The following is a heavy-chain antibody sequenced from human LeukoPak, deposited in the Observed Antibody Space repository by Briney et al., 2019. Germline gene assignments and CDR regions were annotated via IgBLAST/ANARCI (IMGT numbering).Heavy chain of an antibody. CDR1: GGSISSGGYY. J-gene: IGHJ3*02. CDR2: IYYSGST. CDR3: ARRFVGCDSSWGASDI. V-gene: IGHV4-61*10. D-gene: IGHD6-13*01. Sequence: SETLSLTCTVSGGSISSGGYYWSWIRQPAGKGLEWIGYIYYSGSTNYNPSLKSRVTISVDMSKNQFSLKLSSVTAADTAVYYCARRFVGCDSSWGASDIWGQGTMVTVSS.